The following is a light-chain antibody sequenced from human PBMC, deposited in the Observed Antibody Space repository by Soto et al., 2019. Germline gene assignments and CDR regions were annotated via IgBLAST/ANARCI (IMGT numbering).Light chain of an antibody. J-gene: IGLJ2*01. CDR1: SSDVGGYNY. CDR2: DVS. Sequence: QSALTQPASMSGSPGQSITISCTGTSSDVGGYNYVSWYQQHPDKAPKLMIYDVSNRPSGVSNRFSGSKSGNTASLTISGLQAEDEADYYCSSYTSSSTPVFGGGTKLTVL. V-gene: IGLV2-14*01. CDR3: SSYTSSSTPV.